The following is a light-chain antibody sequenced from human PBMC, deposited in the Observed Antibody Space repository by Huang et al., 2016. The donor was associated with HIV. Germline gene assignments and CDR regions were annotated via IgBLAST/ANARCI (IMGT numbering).Light chain of an antibody. Sequence: EIVMTQSPGTLSVSPGESAVLSCRASQSISSKLAGYQQKPGQAPRLLIYGASARATGIPARFRGSGSGTKFTLTISSLESEDVAVYYCQQYNNWPPWTFGQGTRVEVK. CDR3: QQYNNWPPWT. CDR1: QSISSK. V-gene: IGKV3-15*01. CDR2: GAS. J-gene: IGKJ1*01.